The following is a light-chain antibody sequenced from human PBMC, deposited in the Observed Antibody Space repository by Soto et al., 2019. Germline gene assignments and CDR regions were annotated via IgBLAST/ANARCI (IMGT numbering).Light chain of an antibody. CDR2: DAS. CDR1: QSVRSTS. J-gene: IGKJ4*01. CDR3: QQRSKWPLT. V-gene: IGKV3-11*01. Sequence: VLTQSPGTLSLSPGERATLSCRASQSVRSTSLVWYQQKPGQAPRLLIYDASNRATGTPARFSGSGSGTDFTLTISSLEPEDFAVYYCQQRSKWPLTFGGGTKVDIK.